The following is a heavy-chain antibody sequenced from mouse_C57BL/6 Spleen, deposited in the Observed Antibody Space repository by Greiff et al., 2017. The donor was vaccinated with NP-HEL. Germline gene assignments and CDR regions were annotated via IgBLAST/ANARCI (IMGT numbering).Heavy chain of an antibody. CDR1: GYTFTSYG. D-gene: IGHD2-1*01. V-gene: IGHV1-81*01. CDR3: ARNYGNYGAMDY. CDR2: IYPRSGNT. J-gene: IGHJ4*01. Sequence: QVHVKQSGAELARPGASVKLSCKASGYTFTSYGISWVKQRTGQGLEWIGEIYPRSGNTYYNEKFKGKATLTADKSSSTAYMELRSLTSEDSAVYFCARNYGNYGAMDYWGQGTSVTVSS.